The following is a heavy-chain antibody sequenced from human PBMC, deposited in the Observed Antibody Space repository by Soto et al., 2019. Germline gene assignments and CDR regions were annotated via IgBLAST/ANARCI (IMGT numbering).Heavy chain of an antibody. CDR2: MNPNSGNT. CDR3: ARGDTAMVIHYFYYGMDV. D-gene: IGHD5-18*01. V-gene: IGHV1-8*01. CDR1: GYTFTSYD. Sequence: ASVKVSCKASGYTFTSYDINWVRQATGQGLEWMGWMNPNSGNTGYAQKFQGRVTMTRNTSISTAYMELSSLRSEDTAVYYCARGDTAMVIHYFYYGMDVWGLGTTVTVSS. J-gene: IGHJ6*02.